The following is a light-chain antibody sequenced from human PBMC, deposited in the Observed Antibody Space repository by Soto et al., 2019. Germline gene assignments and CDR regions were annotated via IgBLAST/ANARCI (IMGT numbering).Light chain of an antibody. J-gene: IGLJ1*01. CDR1: SSDVGGYKY. CDR3: NSQRSSGTRV. Sequence: QSALTQPASLSGSPGQSITISCTGTSSDVGGYKYVSWYQHHPGKAPKLMIYEVSNRPSGVSNRFSGSKSGYTASLTISGLQAEDEADYYCNSQRSSGTRVFGTGTKVTVL. CDR2: EVS. V-gene: IGLV2-14*01.